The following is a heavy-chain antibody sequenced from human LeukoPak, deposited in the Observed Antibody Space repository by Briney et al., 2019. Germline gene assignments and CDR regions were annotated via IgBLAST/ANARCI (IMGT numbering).Heavy chain of an antibody. CDR1: GGTFSSYA. CDR3: ARSRPPFYGSGSYYNY. CDR2: IISIFGTA. J-gene: IGHJ4*02. D-gene: IGHD3-10*01. V-gene: IGHV1-69*13. Sequence: SVKVSCKASGGTFSSYAISWVRQAPGQGLEWMGGIISIFGTANYAQKFRGRVTITADEYRSKAHMELRALRLGDTAVYYFARSRPPFYGSGSYYNYWGQGTLVTVSS.